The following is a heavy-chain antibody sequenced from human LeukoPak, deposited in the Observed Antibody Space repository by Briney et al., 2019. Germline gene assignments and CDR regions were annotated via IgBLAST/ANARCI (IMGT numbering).Heavy chain of an antibody. J-gene: IGHJ5*02. V-gene: IGHV4-61*02. CDR1: GGSISSGSYY. CDR2: IYTSGST. D-gene: IGHD2-2*01. CDR3: ARAVVPAARSWFDP. Sequence: SQTLSLTCTVSGGSISSGSYYWSWIRQPAGKGLEWIGRIYTSGSTNYNPSLKSRVTISVDTSKNQFSLKLSSVTAADTAVYYCARAVVPAARSWFDPWGQGTLVTVSS.